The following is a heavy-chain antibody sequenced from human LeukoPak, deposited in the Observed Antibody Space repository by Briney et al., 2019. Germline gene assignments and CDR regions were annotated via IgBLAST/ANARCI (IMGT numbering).Heavy chain of an antibody. D-gene: IGHD3-10*01. CDR3: ARDWVSGWFGDSDY. V-gene: IGHV1-3*01. Sequence: ASVKVSCKASGYTFTSYAMHWVRQAPGQRLEWMGWINAGNGNTKYSQKFQGRVTITRDTSASTAYMELSSLRSEDTAVYYCARDWVSGWFGDSDYWGQGTLVTVSS. CDR1: GYTFTSYA. CDR2: INAGNGNT. J-gene: IGHJ4*02.